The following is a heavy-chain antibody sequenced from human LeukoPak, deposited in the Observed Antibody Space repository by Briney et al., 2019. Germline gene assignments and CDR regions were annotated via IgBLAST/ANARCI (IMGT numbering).Heavy chain of an antibody. V-gene: IGHV3-23*01. Sequence: PGGSLRLSCAASGFTFSSYAMSWVRQAPGKGLEWVSAISGSGGSTYYADSVKGRFTIPRDNSKNTLYLQMNSLRAEDTAVYYCAKVDSSGWYEDWFDPWGQGTLVTVSS. CDR3: AKVDSSGWYEDWFDP. CDR1: GFTFSSYA. J-gene: IGHJ5*02. CDR2: ISGSGGST. D-gene: IGHD6-13*01.